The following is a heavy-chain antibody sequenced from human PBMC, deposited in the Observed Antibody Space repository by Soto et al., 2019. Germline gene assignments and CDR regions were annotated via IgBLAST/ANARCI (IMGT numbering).Heavy chain of an antibody. CDR2: ISSSSSYI. Sequence: GVPLRLSCAVSGVTFGSYGVSWVRQAKRKGLEWVSSISSSSSYIYYADSVKGRFTISRDNAKNSLYLQMSSLRAEDTAVYYCARDPPLVPAADEINWFDPWGQGTLVTVSS. J-gene: IGHJ5*02. CDR3: ARDPPLVPAADEINWFDP. V-gene: IGHV3-21*01. D-gene: IGHD2-2*01. CDR1: GVTFGSYG.